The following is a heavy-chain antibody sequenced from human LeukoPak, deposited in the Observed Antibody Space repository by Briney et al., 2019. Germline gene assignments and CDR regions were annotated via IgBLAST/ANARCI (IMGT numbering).Heavy chain of an antibody. CDR2: IYHSGSA. CDR3: ARDVGTALVTGDY. V-gene: IGHV4-4*02. D-gene: IGHD5-18*01. Sequence: GSLRLSCAASGFTFSSYWMSWVRQPPGQGLEWIGEIYHSGSANYNPSLKSRVTISVGKSKNQLSLKLISVTAADTAVYYCARDVGTALVTGDYWGQGTLVTVSS. CDR1: GFTFSSYW. J-gene: IGHJ4*02.